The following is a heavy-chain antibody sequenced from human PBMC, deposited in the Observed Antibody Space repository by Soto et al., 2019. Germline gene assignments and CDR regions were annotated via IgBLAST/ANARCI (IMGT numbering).Heavy chain of an antibody. CDR2: IYYSGST. V-gene: IGHV4-59*12. CDR3: ARGPSYPYYFDY. Sequence: SETLSLTCTVSGGSISSYYWSWIRQPPGKGLEWIGYIYYSGSTYYNPSLRSRVTISVDTSKNQFSLKLSSVTAADTAVYYCARGPSYPYYFDYWGQGTLVTVSS. J-gene: IGHJ4*02. CDR1: GGSISSYY.